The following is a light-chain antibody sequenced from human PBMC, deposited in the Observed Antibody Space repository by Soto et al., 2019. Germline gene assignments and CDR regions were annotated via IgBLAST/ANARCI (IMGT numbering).Light chain of an antibody. CDR2: EAS. CDR3: QQYDSSSPT. J-gene: IGKJ2*01. V-gene: IGKV3-15*01. CDR1: QTVFRN. Sequence: EIEMTQSPATLSVSPGEGATLSCRASQTVFRNLAWYQQKPGRAPSLLISEASSRATGVPARFSGSGSGTEFTLTISSLQSEDFATYYCQQYDSSSPTFGQGTKLEIK.